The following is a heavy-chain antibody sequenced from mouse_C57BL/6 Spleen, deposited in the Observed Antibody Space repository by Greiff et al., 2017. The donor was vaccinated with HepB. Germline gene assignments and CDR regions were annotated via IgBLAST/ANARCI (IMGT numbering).Heavy chain of an antibody. CDR1: GYAFTNYL. Sequence: VKLQESGAELVRPGTSVKVSCKASGYAFTNYLIEWVKQRPGQGLEWIGVINPGSGGTNYNEKFKGKATLTADKSSSTAYMQLSSLTSEDSAVYFCARGGLRPSYFDYWGQGTTLTVSS. J-gene: IGHJ2*01. CDR2: INPGSGGT. D-gene: IGHD2-4*01. CDR3: ARGGLRPSYFDY. V-gene: IGHV1-54*01.